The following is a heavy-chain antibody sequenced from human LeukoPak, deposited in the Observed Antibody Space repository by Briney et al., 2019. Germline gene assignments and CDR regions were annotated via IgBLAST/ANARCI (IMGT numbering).Heavy chain of an antibody. D-gene: IGHD3-22*01. J-gene: IGHJ4*02. V-gene: IGHV1-69*06. Sequence: ASVKVSCKASGGTFSSYAISWVRQAPGQGLEWMGGIIPIFGTANYAQKFQGRVTITADKSTSTAYMELSSLRSEDTAVYYCARSSQRITMIVVVIKGDFDYWGQGTLVTVSS. CDR2: IIPIFGTA. CDR1: GGTFSSYA. CDR3: ARSSQRITMIVVVIKGDFDY.